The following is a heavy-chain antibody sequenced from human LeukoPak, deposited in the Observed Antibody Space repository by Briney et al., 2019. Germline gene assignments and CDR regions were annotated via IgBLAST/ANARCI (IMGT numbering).Heavy chain of an antibody. D-gene: IGHD3-10*02. V-gene: IGHV3-21*01. CDR3: AELGITMIGVV. CDR2: ISSSSSYI. CDR1: GFTFSSYS. Sequence: GGALRLSCAASGFTFSSYSMNWVRQAPGEGVEWGSSISSSSSYIYYADSVKGRFTISRDKAKNSLYLQMNSLRAEDTAVYYCAELGITMIGVVWGKGTTVTISS. J-gene: IGHJ6*04.